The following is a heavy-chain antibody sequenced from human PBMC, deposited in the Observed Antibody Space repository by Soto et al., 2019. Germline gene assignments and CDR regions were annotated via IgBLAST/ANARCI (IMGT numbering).Heavy chain of an antibody. D-gene: IGHD2-2*01. CDR1: GGTFSSYA. J-gene: IGHJ6*02. CDR3: ATSQGSSTSLEIYYYYYYGMDV. Sequence: QVQLVQSGAEVKKPGSSVKVSCKASGGTFSSYAISWVRQAPGQGLEWMGGIIPISGTANYAQKFQGRVTITADESKSTAYMELSSRRSEGTAVYYCATSQGSSTSLEIYYYYYYGMDVWGQGTTVTVSS. CDR2: IIPISGTA. V-gene: IGHV1-69*01.